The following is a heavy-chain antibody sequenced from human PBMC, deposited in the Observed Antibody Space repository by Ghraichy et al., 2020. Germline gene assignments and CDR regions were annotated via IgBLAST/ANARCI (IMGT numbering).Heavy chain of an antibody. CDR1: GFTFSSYS. CDR3: ARQTPYGSGSFPYGMDV. CDR2: ISSSSYI. J-gene: IGHJ6*02. D-gene: IGHD3-10*01. V-gene: IGHV3-21*01. Sequence: GSLRLSCAASGFTFSSYSMNWVRQAPGKGLEWVSSISSSSYIYYADSVKGRFTISRDNAKNSLYLQMNSLRAEDTAVYYCARQTPYGSGSFPYGMDVWGQGTTVTVSS.